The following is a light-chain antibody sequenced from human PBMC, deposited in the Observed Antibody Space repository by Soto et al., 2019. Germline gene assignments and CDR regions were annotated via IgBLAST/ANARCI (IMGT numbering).Light chain of an antibody. CDR2: AAS. CDR1: QDIGSW. Sequence: DIQMTQSPSSVSASVGDRVTIPCRASQDIGSWLAWYQQKPEKAPMSLIYAASSLRIGVPSRFSASGSGTDFTLTISSLQPEDFATYYCQQYDTYPWTFGQGTKVDIK. CDR3: QQYDTYPWT. J-gene: IGKJ1*01. V-gene: IGKV1D-16*01.